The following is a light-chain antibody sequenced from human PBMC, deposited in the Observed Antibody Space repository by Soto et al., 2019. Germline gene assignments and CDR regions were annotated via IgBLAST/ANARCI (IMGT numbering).Light chain of an antibody. V-gene: IGLV2-14*03. J-gene: IGLJ3*02. CDR2: DVS. CDR1: SSDVGLYNY. Sequence: QSALTQPASLSVSPGQSITISCTGSSSDVGLYNYVSWYQRHPGKAPKLIIYDVSHRPSGVSDRCSGSKSGNTASLTISGLQAEDEADYCCSSYTSSDTLLFGGGTKLTVL. CDR3: SSYTSSDTLL.